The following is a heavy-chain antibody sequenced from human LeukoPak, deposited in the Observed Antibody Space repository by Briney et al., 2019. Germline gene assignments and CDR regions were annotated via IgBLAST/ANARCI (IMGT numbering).Heavy chain of an antibody. CDR2: INPNSGGT. V-gene: IGHV1-2*04. CDR3: ARDLGSGWYELDY. CDR1: GGTFSSYA. Sequence: GASVKVSCKASGGTFSSYAISWVRQAPGQGLEWMGWINPNSGGTNYAQKFQGWVTMTRDTSISTAYMELSRLRSDDTAVYYCARDLGSGWYELDYWGQGTLVTVSS. J-gene: IGHJ4*02. D-gene: IGHD6-19*01.